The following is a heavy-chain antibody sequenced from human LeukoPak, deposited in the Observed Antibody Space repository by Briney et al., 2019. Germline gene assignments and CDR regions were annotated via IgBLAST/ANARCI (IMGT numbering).Heavy chain of an antibody. D-gene: IGHD3-10*01. CDR3: AKGHYYGSGGLDY. CDR2: IGGRDGST. V-gene: IGHV3-23*01. J-gene: IGHJ4*02. Sequence: SGGSLRLPCAASGFTFSSYGMSWVRQAPGKGLEWVSAIGGRDGSTYYADSVKGRFTISRDNSKNTLYVQMNSLRAEDTAVYYCAKGHYYGSGGLDYWGQGTLVTVSS. CDR1: GFTFSSYG.